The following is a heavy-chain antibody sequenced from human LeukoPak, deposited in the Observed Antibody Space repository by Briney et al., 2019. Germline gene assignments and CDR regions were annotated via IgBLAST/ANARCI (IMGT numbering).Heavy chain of an antibody. D-gene: IGHD5-24*01. J-gene: IGHJ3*02. Sequence: SESLSLTCTVSGGSISSSRYYWGCIRPPPGKGRELIGTIYYNGDTYYNPSLKSRVTISVDTSKNQFSLKLNSVTAADTAVYYCTSQRDMATIYDAFDIWGQGTMVTVSS. CDR3: TSQRDMATIYDAFDI. CDR1: GGSISSSRYY. CDR2: IYYNGDT. V-gene: IGHV4-39*01.